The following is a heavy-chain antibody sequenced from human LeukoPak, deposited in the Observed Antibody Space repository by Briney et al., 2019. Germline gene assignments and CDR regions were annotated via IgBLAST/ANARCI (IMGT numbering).Heavy chain of an antibody. Sequence: SVKVSCKASGGTFSSYAISWVRQAPGQGLEWMGGIIPIFGTANCAQKFQGRVTITADESTSTAYTELSSLRSEDTAVYYCARAGNQLDSSGFDYWGQGTLVTVSS. V-gene: IGHV1-69*13. D-gene: IGHD3-22*01. CDR2: IIPIFGTA. CDR1: GGTFSSYA. J-gene: IGHJ4*02. CDR3: ARAGNQLDSSGFDY.